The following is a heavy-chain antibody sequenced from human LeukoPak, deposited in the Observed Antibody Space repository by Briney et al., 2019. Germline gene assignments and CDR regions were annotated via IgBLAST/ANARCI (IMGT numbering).Heavy chain of an antibody. CDR1: GFTFRTYG. J-gene: IGHJ4*02. V-gene: IGHV3-30*02. CDR3: AKDHGSGSYAFDY. CDR2: IQYEGSEK. Sequence: GGSLRLSCAASGFTFRTYGMHWVRQAPGKGLEWVAFIQYEGSEKGYADSVKGRFTISRDDSKNTVYLQMNSLRAEDTAVYYCAKDHGSGSYAFDYWGQGTLVTVSS. D-gene: IGHD3-10*01.